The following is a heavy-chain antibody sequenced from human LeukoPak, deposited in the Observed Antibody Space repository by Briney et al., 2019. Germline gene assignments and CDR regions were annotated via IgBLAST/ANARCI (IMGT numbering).Heavy chain of an antibody. D-gene: IGHD6-6*01. CDR2: IFYSGST. V-gene: IGHV4-30-4*08. CDR1: GGSISSGDFY. CDR3: ATHSSSSSYFGY. Sequence: SETLSLTCTVSGGSISSGDFYWSWIRQPPGKGLEWIGYIFYSGSTYYNPSLKGRVTMSVDTSKNQFSLKLSSVTAADTAVYYCATHSSSSSYFGYWGQGTLVTVSS. J-gene: IGHJ4*02.